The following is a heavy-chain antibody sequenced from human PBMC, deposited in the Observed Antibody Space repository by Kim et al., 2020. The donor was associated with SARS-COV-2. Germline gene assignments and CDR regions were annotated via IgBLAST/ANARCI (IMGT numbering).Heavy chain of an antibody. CDR2: ISSSSSYI. Sequence: GGSLRLSCAASGFTFSSYSMNWVRQAPGKGLEWVSSISSSSSYIYYADSVKGRFTISRDNAKNSLYLQMNSLRAEDTAVYYCARDSPPLAAAGTEDWYFDLWGRGTLVTVSS. D-gene: IGHD6-13*01. J-gene: IGHJ2*01. CDR3: ARDSPPLAAAGTEDWYFDL. V-gene: IGHV3-21*01. CDR1: GFTFSSYS.